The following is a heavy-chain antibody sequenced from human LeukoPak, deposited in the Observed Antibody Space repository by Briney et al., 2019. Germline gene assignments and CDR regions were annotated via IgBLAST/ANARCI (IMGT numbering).Heavy chain of an antibody. D-gene: IGHD5-12*01. V-gene: IGHV3-30-3*01. CDR3: ASSLGARIAYGMDV. CDR2: ISYDGSNK. Sequence: GGSLRLSCAASGFTVSSNYMSWVRQAPGKGLEWVAVISYDGSNKYYADSVKGRFTISRDNSKNTLYLQMNSLRAEDTAVYYCASSLGARIAYGMDVWGQGTTVTVSS. J-gene: IGHJ6*02. CDR1: GFTVSSNY.